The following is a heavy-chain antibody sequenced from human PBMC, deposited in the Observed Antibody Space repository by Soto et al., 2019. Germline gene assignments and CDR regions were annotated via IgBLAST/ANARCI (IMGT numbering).Heavy chain of an antibody. CDR1: GFTFSSYS. CDR2: ISSSSSYI. CDR3: ARDLDSPLSGVMDV. D-gene: IGHD2-8*01. J-gene: IGHJ6*02. Sequence: GSLRLSCAASGFTFSSYSMNWVRQAPGKGLEWVSSISSSSSYIYYADSVKGRFTISRDNAKNSLYLQMNSLRAEDTAVYYRARDLDSPLSGVMDVWGQGTTVTVSS. V-gene: IGHV3-21*01.